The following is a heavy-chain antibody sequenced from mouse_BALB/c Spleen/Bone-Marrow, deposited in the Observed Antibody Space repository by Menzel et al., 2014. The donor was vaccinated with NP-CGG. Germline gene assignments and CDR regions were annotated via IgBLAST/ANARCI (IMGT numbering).Heavy chain of an antibody. Sequence: QVQLKESGPELVKPGASVKISCKASGYAFSSSWMNWGKQRPGQGLEWIGRIYPGAGDTNYNGKFKGKATLTADKSSSAAYMQLSSLTSVDSAVYFYARGGLGLDYWGQGTTLTVSS. D-gene: IGHD3-3*01. CDR2: IYPGAGDT. J-gene: IGHJ2*01. CDR1: GYAFSSSW. V-gene: IGHV1-82*01. CDR3: ARGGLGLDY.